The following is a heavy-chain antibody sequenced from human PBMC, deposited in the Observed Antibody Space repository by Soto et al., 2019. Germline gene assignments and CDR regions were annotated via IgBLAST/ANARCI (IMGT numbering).Heavy chain of an antibody. V-gene: IGHV4-39*01. CDR1: GGSISSSSYY. D-gene: IGHD5-12*01. CDR3: ARLRSGWWLPTNYYYYLDV. CDR2: IYYSGGT. Sequence: SESLSLTCTVSGGSISSSSYYWGWIRQPPGKGLEWIGSIYYSGGTYYNPSLKSRVNLSVDTSKNQFSLKLSSVTAADTAVYYCARLRSGWWLPTNYYYYLDVWGKGTTVTVSS. J-gene: IGHJ6*03.